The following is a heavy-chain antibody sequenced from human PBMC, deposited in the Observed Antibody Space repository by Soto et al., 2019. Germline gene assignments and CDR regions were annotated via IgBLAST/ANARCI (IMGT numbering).Heavy chain of an antibody. CDR2: IYYSGST. CDR3: ARLRRYCSSTSCQTVWFDP. CDR1: GGSISSSSYY. D-gene: IGHD2-2*01. V-gene: IGHV4-39*01. J-gene: IGHJ5*02. Sequence: PSETLSLTCTVSGGSISSSSYYWGWIRQPPGKGLEWIGSIYYSGSTYYNPSLKSRVTISVDTSKNQFSLKLSSVTAADTAVYYCARLRRYCSSTSCQTVWFDPWGQGTLVTVPQ.